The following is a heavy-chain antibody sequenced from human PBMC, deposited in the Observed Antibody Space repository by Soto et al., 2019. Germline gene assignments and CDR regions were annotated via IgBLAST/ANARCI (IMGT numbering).Heavy chain of an antibody. CDR3: ARQGGYNPFAIDY. CDR2: IYYSGST. J-gene: IGHJ4*02. D-gene: IGHD5-12*01. V-gene: IGHV4-39*01. CDR1: GGSISSSSYY. Sequence: QLQLQESGPGLVKPSETLSLTCTVSGGSISSSSYYWGWIRQPPGKGLEWIGSIYYSGSTYYNPSLKSRVTRSVDTYKNQFSLKLSSVTAADTAVYYCARQGGYNPFAIDYWGQGTLVTVSS.